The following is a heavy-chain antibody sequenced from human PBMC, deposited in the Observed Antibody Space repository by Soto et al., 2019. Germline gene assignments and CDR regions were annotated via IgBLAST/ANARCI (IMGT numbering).Heavy chain of an antibody. CDR1: GGSISSGGYY. CDR3: ARDRFCSGGSCDYYGMDV. D-gene: IGHD2-15*01. J-gene: IGHJ6*02. V-gene: IGHV4-31*03. Sequence: PSETLSLTCTVSGGSISSGGYYWSWIRQHPGKGLEWIGYIYYSGSTYYNPSLKRRVTISVDTSKNQFSLKLSSVTAADTAVYYCARDRFCSGGSCDYYGMDVWGQGTTVTVSS. CDR2: IYYSGST.